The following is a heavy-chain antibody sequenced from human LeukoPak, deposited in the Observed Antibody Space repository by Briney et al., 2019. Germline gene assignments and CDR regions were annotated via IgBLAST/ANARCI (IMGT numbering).Heavy chain of an antibody. Sequence: SETLSLTCTVSGGSISSSSYYWGWIRQPPGKGLEWIGSIYYSGSTYYNPSLKSRVTISVDTSKNQFSLKLSSMTAADTAVYYCARAVILEWSYYFDYWGQGTLVTVSS. D-gene: IGHD3-3*01. CDR1: GGSISSSSYY. CDR2: IYYSGST. V-gene: IGHV4-39*07. J-gene: IGHJ4*02. CDR3: ARAVILEWSYYFDY.